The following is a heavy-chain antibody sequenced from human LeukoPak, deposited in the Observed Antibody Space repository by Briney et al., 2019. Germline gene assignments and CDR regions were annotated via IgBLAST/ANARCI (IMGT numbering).Heavy chain of an antibody. CDR1: GGSISSSRYH. V-gene: IGHV4-39*07. CDR3: ASRKLGNDY. Sequence: PSETLSLTCTVSGGSISSSRYHWGWIRQPPGKGLEWIGSIYYSGSTYYNPSLKSRVTISADTSQNQFSLKLSSVTAADTAVYYCASRKLGNDYWGRGTLVTVSS. J-gene: IGHJ4*02. D-gene: IGHD7-27*01. CDR2: IYYSGST.